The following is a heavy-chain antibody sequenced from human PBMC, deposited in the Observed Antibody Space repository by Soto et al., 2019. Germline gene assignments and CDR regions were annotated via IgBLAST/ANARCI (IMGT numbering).Heavy chain of an antibody. D-gene: IGHD2-21*02. J-gene: IGHJ6*02. Sequence: QVTLKESGPTLVKPTQTLTLTCTVSGLSLRTTGVGVGWVRQPPGKALEWLALLYWADDQRYSPSLRSRLTTPKDIPEKQVVLTMTNMDTVDTATYYCVQSRCGGDCLEIYSSHAYNGLDVWGQGTTVTVSS. CDR1: GLSLRTTGVG. CDR3: VQSRCGGDCLEIYSSHAYNGLDV. CDR2: LYWADDQ. V-gene: IGHV2-5*02.